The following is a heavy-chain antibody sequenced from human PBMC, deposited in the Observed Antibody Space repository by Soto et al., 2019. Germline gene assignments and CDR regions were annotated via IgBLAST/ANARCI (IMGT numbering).Heavy chain of an antibody. Sequence: QVQLQESGPGLVKPSGTLSLTCAVSGGSISSSNWWSCVRQPPGKGLEWIGEIYHSGSTNYNPSLKSRATISVDKSKNQFSLKLSSVTAAGTAVYYCAKCITALGPIDYWGQGTLVTVSS. CDR3: AKCITALGPIDY. CDR2: IYHSGST. D-gene: IGHD6-6*01. J-gene: IGHJ4*02. CDR1: GGSISSSNW. V-gene: IGHV4-4*02.